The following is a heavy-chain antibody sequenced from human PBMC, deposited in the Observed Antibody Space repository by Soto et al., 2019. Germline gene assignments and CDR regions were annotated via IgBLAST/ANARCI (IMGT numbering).Heavy chain of an antibody. V-gene: IGHV3-48*02. CDR2: ISSSSSTI. Sequence: PGWSLRLSCAASGVTVSSYSMNWVRQAPGKGLERVSYISSSSSTIYYADSVKGRFTISRDNAKNSLYLQMNSLRDEDTAVYYCARDEGGELPLPYGMDVWGQGTTVTVSS. CDR3: ARDEGGELPLPYGMDV. J-gene: IGHJ6*02. CDR1: GVTVSSYS. D-gene: IGHD1-26*01.